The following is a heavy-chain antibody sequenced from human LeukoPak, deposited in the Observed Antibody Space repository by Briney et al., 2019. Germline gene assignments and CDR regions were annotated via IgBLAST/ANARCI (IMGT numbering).Heavy chain of an antibody. CDR1: GYSFATYW. J-gene: IGHJ4*02. CDR2: IYPDDSDT. Sequence: GESLKISCKVSGYSFATYWIGWVRQMPGKGLEWMGIIYPDDSDTRYSPSFQGQVTLSADKSISTAYLQWSSLKASDTAMYYCATPYPREYCSSTTCYFNYWGQGTLVTVSS. CDR3: ATPYPREYCSSTTCYFNY. D-gene: IGHD2-2*01. V-gene: IGHV5-51*01.